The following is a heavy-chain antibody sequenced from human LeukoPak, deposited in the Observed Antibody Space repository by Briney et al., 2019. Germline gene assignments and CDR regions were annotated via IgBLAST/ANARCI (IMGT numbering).Heavy chain of an antibody. CDR2: IKQDGSEK. CDR3: ARSVDYGGNFDY. J-gene: IGHJ4*02. CDR1: GFTFSRYW. D-gene: IGHD4-23*01. V-gene: IGHV3-7*03. Sequence: GGSLRLSCAASGFTFSRYWMSWVRQAPGKGLEWVANIKQDGSEKYYVDSVKGRFTISRDNSKNTLYLQMNSLRAEDTAVYYCARSVDYGGNFDYWGQGTLVTVSS.